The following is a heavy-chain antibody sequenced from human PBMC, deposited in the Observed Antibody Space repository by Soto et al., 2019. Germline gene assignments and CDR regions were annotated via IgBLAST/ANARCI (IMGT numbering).Heavy chain of an antibody. V-gene: IGHV1-3*01. D-gene: IGHD3-3*02. CDR1: GYTFTSYD. CDR3: ISTLGARFDY. Sequence: EASVKVSCKASGYTFTSYDINWVRQAPGQRLEWMGWINAGNGNTKYSQKFQGRVTITRDTSASTAYMEVSSLRSEDTAVYYCISTLGARFDYWGQGTLVTVSS. CDR2: INAGNGNT. J-gene: IGHJ4*02.